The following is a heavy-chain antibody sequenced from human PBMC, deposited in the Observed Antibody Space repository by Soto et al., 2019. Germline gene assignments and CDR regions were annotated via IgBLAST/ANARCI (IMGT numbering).Heavy chain of an antibody. Sequence: SVKVSCKASGGTFSSYAISWVRQAPGQGLEWMGGIIPIFGTANYAQKFQGRVTITADKSTSTAYMELSSLRSEDTAVYYCASPYYYDSSGYYSFDYWGQGTLVTVSS. J-gene: IGHJ4*02. CDR1: GGTFSSYA. CDR2: IIPIFGTA. V-gene: IGHV1-69*06. D-gene: IGHD3-22*01. CDR3: ASPYYYDSSGYYSFDY.